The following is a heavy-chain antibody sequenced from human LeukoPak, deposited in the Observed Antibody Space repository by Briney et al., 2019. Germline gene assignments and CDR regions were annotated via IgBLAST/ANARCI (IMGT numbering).Heavy chain of an antibody. J-gene: IGHJ4*02. D-gene: IGHD2-15*01. V-gene: IGHV4-59*06. CDR3: ASIVGVVAAADY. CDR1: VGFIIRYF. CDR2: NYYSGST. Sequence: SETLSLTCFYSVGFIIRYFWSWVRQPPRGSLGWVGYNYYSGSTYYNPSLKSRVTISVDTSKNQFSLELSSVTAADTAVYYCASIVGVVAAADYWGQGTLVTVSS.